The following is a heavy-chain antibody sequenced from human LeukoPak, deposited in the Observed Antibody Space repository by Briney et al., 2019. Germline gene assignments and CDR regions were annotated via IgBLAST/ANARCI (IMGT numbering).Heavy chain of an antibody. D-gene: IGHD6-13*01. V-gene: IGHV4-4*08. Sequence: SETLSLTCTVSGGSISSYYWSWIRQPPGKGLEWIGLIYASGTTNYNPSLKSRVTISLDTSKNQFSLKLSSVTAADTAVYYCARSSYSSSWYVDYWGQGTLVSVSS. J-gene: IGHJ4*02. CDR1: GGSISSYY. CDR3: ARSSYSSSWYVDY. CDR2: IYASGTT.